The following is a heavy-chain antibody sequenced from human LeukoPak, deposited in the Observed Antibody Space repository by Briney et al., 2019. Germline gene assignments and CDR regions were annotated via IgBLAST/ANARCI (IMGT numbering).Heavy chain of an antibody. CDR1: GFTFSSYA. V-gene: IGHV3-64D*06. J-gene: IGHJ3*02. Sequence: GGSLILSCSASGFTFSSYAVQWVRQARGKGLKYVSAISTDGHSTYYADSVKGRFTISRDNSKNTLYLQMSSLRAEDTAVYYCVKGRYEILTGYYDAFDIWGQGTMVSVSS. D-gene: IGHD3-9*01. CDR3: VKGRYEILTGYYDAFDI. CDR2: ISTDGHST.